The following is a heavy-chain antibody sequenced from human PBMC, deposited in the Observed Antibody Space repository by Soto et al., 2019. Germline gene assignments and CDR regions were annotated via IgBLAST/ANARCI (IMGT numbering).Heavy chain of an antibody. Sequence: PGESLKISCKGSGYSFTSYWISWVRQMPGKGLEWMGRIDPSDSYTNYSPSFQGHVTISADKPISTAYLQWSSLKASDTAMYYCARHPTPAYYYYYGMDVWGQGTTVTVSS. J-gene: IGHJ6*02. V-gene: IGHV5-10-1*01. CDR3: ARHPTPAYYYYYGMDV. D-gene: IGHD2-15*01. CDR1: GYSFTSYW. CDR2: IDPSDSYT.